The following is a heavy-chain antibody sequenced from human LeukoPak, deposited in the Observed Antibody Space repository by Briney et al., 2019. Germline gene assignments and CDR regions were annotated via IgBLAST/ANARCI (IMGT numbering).Heavy chain of an antibody. Sequence: ASVKVSCKASGYTFTGYYMHWVRQAPGQGLEWMGWINPNSGGTNYAQKFQGRVTMTRDTSISTAYMELSRLRSDDTAAYYCARDGEVVAATRYYYYYYMDVWGKGTTVTVSS. CDR2: INPNSGGT. CDR3: ARDGEVVAATRYYYYYYMDV. D-gene: IGHD2-15*01. J-gene: IGHJ6*03. V-gene: IGHV1-2*02. CDR1: GYTFTGYY.